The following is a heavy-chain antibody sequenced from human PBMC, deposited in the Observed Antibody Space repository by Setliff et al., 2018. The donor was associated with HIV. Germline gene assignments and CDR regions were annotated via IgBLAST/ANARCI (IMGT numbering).Heavy chain of an antibody. CDR3: ARYKCINFACVGFDT. CDR1: RDSINGHW. V-gene: IGHV4-59*11. CDR2: IHYSGIT. J-gene: IGHJ3*02. Sequence: SETLSLTCTVSRDSINGHWWSWIRQPPGEGLEWTGSIHYSGITHYNPSLKSRLTMSVDTSKNQVSLKLTSVTAADTAVYYCARYKCINFACVGFDTWGQGTVVTVSS. D-gene: IGHD3-9*01.